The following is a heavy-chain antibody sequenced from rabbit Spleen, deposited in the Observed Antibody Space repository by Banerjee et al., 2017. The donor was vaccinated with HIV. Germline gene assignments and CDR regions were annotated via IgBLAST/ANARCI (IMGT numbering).Heavy chain of an antibody. CDR3: TREWSGYYDIDL. J-gene: IGHJ6*01. CDR1: GFSFSTSYW. V-gene: IGHV1S45*01. CDR2: IYGRSNGGT. D-gene: IGHD4-1*01. Sequence: QEQLEESGGDLVKPEGSLTLTCTASGFSFSTSYWICWVRQAPGKGLEWIACIYGRSNGGTYYASWAKGRFTITKTSSTTVTLQMTSLTAADTATYFCTREWSGYYDIDLWGQGTLVTVS.